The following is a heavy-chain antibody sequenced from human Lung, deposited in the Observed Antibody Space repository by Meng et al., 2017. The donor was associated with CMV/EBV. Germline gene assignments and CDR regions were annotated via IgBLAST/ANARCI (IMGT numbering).Heavy chain of an antibody. V-gene: IGHV3-30-3*01. D-gene: IGHD6-13*01. CDR3: ARPTAGYYYYYGMDV. Sequence: GGSXRLXCAASGFTFSSYAMHWVRQAPGKGLEWVAVISYDGSNKYYADSVKGRFTISRDNSKNTLYLQMNSLRAEDTAVYYCARPTAGYYYYYGMDVWGQGTXVTVSS. CDR2: ISYDGSNK. J-gene: IGHJ6*02. CDR1: GFTFSSYA.